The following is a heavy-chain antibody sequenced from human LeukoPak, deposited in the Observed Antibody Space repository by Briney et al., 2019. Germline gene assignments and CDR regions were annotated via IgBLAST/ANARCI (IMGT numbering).Heavy chain of an antibody. CDR1: GFTFSSYE. CDR3: ARGDNSSTWNYSFDY. Sequence: PGGSLRLSCVASGFTFSSYEMQWVRQAPGKGLEWVSYISDCGRTIHYADSAKGRFTISRDNAKNSLFLHMNSLRAEDTAVYYCARGDNSSTWNYSFDYWAQGTLVTVSS. J-gene: IGHJ4*02. V-gene: IGHV3-48*03. CDR2: ISDCGRTI. D-gene: IGHD6-13*01.